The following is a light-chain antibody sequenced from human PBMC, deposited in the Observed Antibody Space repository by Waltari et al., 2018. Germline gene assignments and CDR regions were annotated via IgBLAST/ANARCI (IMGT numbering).Light chain of an antibody. CDR1: SGFIGSYYY. J-gene: IGLJ2*01. V-gene: IGLV2-14*03. CDR2: DVN. Sequence: QSALTQPASVSGSPGQSITISCTGASGFIGSYYYFSWYQQHPGNAPKLVIFDVNNRPSGVSNRFSASVSGNTASLTISGLQAEDEADYYCSSYTKDTRIFGGGTKLTVL. CDR3: SSYTKDTRI.